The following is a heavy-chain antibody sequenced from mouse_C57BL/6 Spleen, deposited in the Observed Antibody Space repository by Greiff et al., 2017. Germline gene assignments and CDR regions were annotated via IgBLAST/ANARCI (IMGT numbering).Heavy chain of an antibody. CDR1: GFTFSDYY. Sequence: EVKVVESEGGLVQPGSSMKLSCTASGFTFSDYYMAWVRQVPEKGLEWVANINYDGSSTYYLASLKSRFIISSDNAKNILYLQMSSLKSEDTATYYCARGEFDYWGQGTTLTVSS. J-gene: IGHJ2*01. CDR3: ARGEFDY. V-gene: IGHV5-16*01. CDR2: INYDGSST.